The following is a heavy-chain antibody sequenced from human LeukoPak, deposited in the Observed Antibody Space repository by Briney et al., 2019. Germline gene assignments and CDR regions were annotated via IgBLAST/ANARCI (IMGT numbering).Heavy chain of an antibody. Sequence: GGSLRLSCAASGFTFSSYAMSWVRQAPGKGLEWVSAISGSDGGTYYADSVKGRFTTSRDNSKNMLSLQMNTLRAEDTAIYYCAKGYTFGPNWFDPWGQGTLVTVSS. D-gene: IGHD5-18*01. CDR3: AKGYTFGPNWFDP. CDR2: ISGSDGGT. J-gene: IGHJ5*02. CDR1: GFTFSSYA. V-gene: IGHV3-23*01.